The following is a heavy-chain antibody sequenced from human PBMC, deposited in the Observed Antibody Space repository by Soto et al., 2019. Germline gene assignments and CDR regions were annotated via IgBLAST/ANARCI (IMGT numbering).Heavy chain of an antibody. CDR2: IYYSGST. J-gene: IGHJ4*02. CDR1: GGSINSYY. CDR3: ARRYGGNFDF. V-gene: IGHV4-59*01. Sequence: SETLSLTCTVSGGSINSYYWSWIRQPPGKGLEWIGYIYYSGSTNYNPSLKSRVTISVDTSKNQFSLKLRSVTGADTAVYYCARRYGGNFDFWGQGTLVTVSS. D-gene: IGHD1-26*01.